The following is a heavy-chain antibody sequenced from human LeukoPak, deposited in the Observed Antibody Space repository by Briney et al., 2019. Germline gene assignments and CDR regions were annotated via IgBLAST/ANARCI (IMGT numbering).Heavy chain of an antibody. D-gene: IGHD2/OR15-2a*01. Sequence: GGSLRLFCESSGFNLTNAWMSWVRQTPGQGLEWVGRIKSEADGGTVHYAAPVKGRFNISRDDSTATLFLQMNSLQTADTGVYYCTTDRLFLQHWGQGILVTVSS. CDR3: TTDRLFLQH. V-gene: IGHV3-15*01. CDR1: GFNLTNAW. CDR2: IKSEADGGTV. J-gene: IGHJ1*01.